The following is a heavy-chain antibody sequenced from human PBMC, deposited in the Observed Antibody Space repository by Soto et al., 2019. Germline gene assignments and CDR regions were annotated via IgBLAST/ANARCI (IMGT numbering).Heavy chain of an antibody. J-gene: IGHJ3*02. CDR3: AKVSYRLRYFDGPRALNNRGAFDI. V-gene: IGHV3-30*18. CDR2: ISYDGSNK. D-gene: IGHD3-9*01. Sequence: GGSLRLSCAASGFTFGSYGMHWVRQAPGKGLEWVAVISYDGSNKYYADSVKGRFTISRDNSKNTLYLQMNSLRAEDTAVYYCAKVSYRLRYFDGPRALNNRGAFDIWGQGTMVTVSS. CDR1: GFTFGSYG.